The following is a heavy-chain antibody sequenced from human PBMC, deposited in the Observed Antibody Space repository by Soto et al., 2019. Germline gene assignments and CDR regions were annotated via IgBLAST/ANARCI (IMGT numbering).Heavy chain of an antibody. Sequence: GESLKISCKGSGYSFTSYWIGWVRQMPGKGLEWMGIIYPGDSDTRYSPSFQGQVTISADKSISTAYLQWSSLKASGTAMYYCARQAPTYYDFWCGYYKRWFGAAFEIWGQGTMVPVSS. CDR2: IYPGDSDT. V-gene: IGHV5-51*01. D-gene: IGHD3-3*01. J-gene: IGHJ3*02. CDR1: GYSFTSYW. CDR3: ARQAPTYYDFWCGYYKRWFGAAFEI.